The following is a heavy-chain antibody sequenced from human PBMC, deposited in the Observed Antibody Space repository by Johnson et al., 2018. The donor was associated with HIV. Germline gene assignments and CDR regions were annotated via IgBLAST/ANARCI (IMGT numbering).Heavy chain of an antibody. V-gene: IGHV3-30-3*01. CDR2: ISYDGGNK. Sequence: QVQLVESGGGVVQPGRSLRLSCAASGFTFSSYAMHWVRQAPGKGLEWVAVISYDGGNKHFADSVTGRFTISRDNSKNTLYLKMNSLRAEDTAVYYCARDRGIAARPFRYAFDIWGQGTMVTVSS. CDR3: ARDRGIAARPFRYAFDI. D-gene: IGHD6-6*01. J-gene: IGHJ3*02. CDR1: GFTFSSYA.